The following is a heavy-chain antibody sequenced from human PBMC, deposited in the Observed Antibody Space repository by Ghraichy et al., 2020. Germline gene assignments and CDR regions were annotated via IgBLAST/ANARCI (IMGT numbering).Heavy chain of an antibody. CDR3: ASLGYCSGGSCYPRDLVDY. V-gene: IGHV3-30-3*01. Sequence: GGSLRLSCAASGFTFSSYAMHWVRQAPGKGLEWGAVISYDGSNKYYADSVKGRFTISRDNSKNTLYLQMNSLRAEDTAVYYCASLGYCSGGSCYPRDLVDYWGQGTLVTVSS. J-gene: IGHJ4*02. CDR1: GFTFSSYA. D-gene: IGHD2-15*01. CDR2: ISYDGSNK.